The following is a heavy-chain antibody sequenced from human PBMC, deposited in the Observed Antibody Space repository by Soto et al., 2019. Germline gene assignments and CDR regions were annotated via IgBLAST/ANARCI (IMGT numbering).Heavy chain of an antibody. CDR1: SGSISSSEHY. V-gene: IGHV4-30-4*01. CDR2: IYYSGST. J-gene: IGHJ4*02. D-gene: IGHD3-10*01. Sequence: QVQLQESAPGLVKPSQTLSLTCTVSSGSISSSEHYWNWIRQPPGKGLEWIGYIYYSGSTYYNPSLQSRAFISVDTSKNQFSLQLTSVTAADTAVYYCARSLRVRYFEYWGQGSLVTVSS. CDR3: ARSLRVRYFEY.